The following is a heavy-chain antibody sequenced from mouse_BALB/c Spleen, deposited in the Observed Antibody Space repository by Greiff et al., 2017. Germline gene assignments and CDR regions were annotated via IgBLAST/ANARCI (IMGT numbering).Heavy chain of an antibody. Sequence: QVQLQQSGAELVRPGTSVKVSCKASGYAFTNYLIEWVKQRPGQGLEWIGVINPGSGGTNYNEKFKGKATLTADKSSSTAYMQLSSLTSDDSAVYFCARGETYFDYWGQGTTLTASS. CDR2: INPGSGGT. CDR3: ARGETYFDY. CDR1: GYAFTNYL. V-gene: IGHV1-54*01. J-gene: IGHJ2*01.